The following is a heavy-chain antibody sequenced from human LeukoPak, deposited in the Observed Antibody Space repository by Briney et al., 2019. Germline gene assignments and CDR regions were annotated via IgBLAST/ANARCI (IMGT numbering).Heavy chain of an antibody. D-gene: IGHD3-9*01. CDR3: ARATAGLVVISAPDY. CDR1: GFTFSSYS. Sequence: GGSLRLSCAASGFTFSSYSMNWVRQAPGKGLEWVSSISSSSSYIYYADSVKGRFTISRDNAKNSLYLQMNSLRAEDTAVYYCARATAGLVVISAPDYWGQGTLVTVSS. V-gene: IGHV3-21*01. J-gene: IGHJ4*02. CDR2: ISSSSSYI.